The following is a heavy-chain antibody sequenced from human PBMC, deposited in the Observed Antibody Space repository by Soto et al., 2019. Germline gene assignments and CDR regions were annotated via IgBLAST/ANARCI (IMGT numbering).Heavy chain of an antibody. CDR3: ARDGDPGYSFWSGPLGGGRFDP. CDR2: IVPLFGTA. CDR1: GGTFGNTA. Sequence: QVQLVQSGAEVKEPGSSVNVSCKTSGGTFGNTAVTWVRQVPGQGLEWIGGIVPLFGTANYAQKFGGRVMITAGESTSTAYMDLSSLRSDDTAIYYCARDGDPGYSFWSGPLGGGRFDPWGQGTLVTVSS. D-gene: IGHD3-3*01. V-gene: IGHV1-69*12. J-gene: IGHJ5*02.